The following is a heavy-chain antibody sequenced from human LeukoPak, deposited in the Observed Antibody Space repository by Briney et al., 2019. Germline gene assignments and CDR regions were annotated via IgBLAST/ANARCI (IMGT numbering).Heavy chain of an antibody. V-gene: IGHV4-30-2*01. D-gene: IGHD5-12*01. CDR1: GGSISSGGYS. CDR2: IYHSGST. Sequence: PSQTLSLTCAVSGGSISSGGYSWSWIRQPPGKGLERIGYIYHSGSTYYNPSLKSRVTISVDRSKNQFSLKLSSVTAADTAVYYCARANGGYELYYYYGMDVWGQGTTVTVSS. J-gene: IGHJ6*02. CDR3: ARANGGYELYYYYGMDV.